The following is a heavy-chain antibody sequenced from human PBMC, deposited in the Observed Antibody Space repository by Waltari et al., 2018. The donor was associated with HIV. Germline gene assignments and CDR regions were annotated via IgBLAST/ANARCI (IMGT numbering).Heavy chain of an antibody. CDR3: ARLGVKGGSTRFDF. V-gene: IGHV4-61*01. CDR2: IYYNKNT. CDR1: GGSVPRDNYY. Sequence: QVQLQESGPGLVKPSETLSLTCTVSGGSVPRDNYYWTWIRQSPGKALEWIGYIYYNKNTDFNPSLKSRVTISADTSNSQFTLKLASVTASDTAVYYCARLGVKGGSTRFDFWGQGTLVTVSS. J-gene: IGHJ4*02. D-gene: IGHD3-16*01.